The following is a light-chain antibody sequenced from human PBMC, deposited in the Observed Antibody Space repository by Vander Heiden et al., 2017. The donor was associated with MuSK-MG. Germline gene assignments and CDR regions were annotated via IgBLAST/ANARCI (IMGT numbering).Light chain of an antibody. Sequence: SYELTQPPSVSVSPGQTASITCSGDKLGDKYACWYQQKPGQSPVLVIYQDTKRPSGIPERFSGSNSGKTATLTISGTQAMEEADYYCQAWDSSTAWVFGGGTKLTVL. J-gene: IGLJ3*02. CDR2: QDT. CDR1: KLGDKY. CDR3: QAWDSSTAWV. V-gene: IGLV3-1*01.